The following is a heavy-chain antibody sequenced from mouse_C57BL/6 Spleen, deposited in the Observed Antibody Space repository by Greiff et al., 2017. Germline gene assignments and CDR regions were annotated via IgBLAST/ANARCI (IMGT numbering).Heavy chain of an antibody. V-gene: IGHV14-2*01. J-gene: IGHJ1*03. D-gene: IGHD2-12*01. CDR1: GFNIKDYY. CDR2: IDPEDGET. Sequence: EVKLQQSGAELVKPGASVKLSCTASGFNIKDYYMHWVKQRTEQGLEWIGRIDPEDGETKYAPKFQGKATITADTTSNTAYLRLSSLTSEDTAVYYCARGDYRGYFDVWGTGTTVTVSS. CDR3: ARGDYRGYFDV.